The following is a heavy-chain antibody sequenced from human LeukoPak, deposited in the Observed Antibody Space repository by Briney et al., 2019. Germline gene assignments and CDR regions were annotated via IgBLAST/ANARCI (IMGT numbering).Heavy chain of an antibody. J-gene: IGHJ3*02. V-gene: IGHV4-59*01. CDR3: ARVRPLVGATSADAFDI. D-gene: IGHD1-26*01. CDR1: GGSISSYY. CDR2: IYYSGST. Sequence: SETLSLTCTVSGGSISSYYWSWIRQPPGKGLEWIGYIYYSGSTNYNPSLKSRVTISVDTSKNQFPLKLSSVTAADTAVYYCARVRPLVGATSADAFDIWGQGTMVTVSS.